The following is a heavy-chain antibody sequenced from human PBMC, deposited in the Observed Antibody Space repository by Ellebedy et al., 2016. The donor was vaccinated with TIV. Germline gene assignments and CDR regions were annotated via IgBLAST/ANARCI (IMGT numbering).Heavy chain of an antibody. D-gene: IGHD4-17*01. CDR2: IYYSGST. CDR3: ARGHAQSYGARQHAVNY. J-gene: IGHJ4*02. Sequence: SETLSLTXTVSGGSISSSSYYWGWIRQPPGKGLEWIGSIYYSGSTYYNPSLKSRVTISVDTSKNQFSLKLSSVTAADTAVYYCARGHAQSYGARQHAVNYWGQGTLVTVSS. CDR1: GGSISSSSYY. V-gene: IGHV4-39*07.